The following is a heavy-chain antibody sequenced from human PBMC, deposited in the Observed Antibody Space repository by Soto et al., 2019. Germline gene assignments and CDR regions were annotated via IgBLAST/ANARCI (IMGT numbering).Heavy chain of an antibody. V-gene: IGHV3-15*01. CDR3: TTPAIPVDGTQPVNY. D-gene: IGHD6-19*01. Sequence: EVQLVESGGGFVKPGESLTLSCAASGFTFSSAPMSWVRQAPGKGLEWVGRIKPNTNGGAIDYLAPVKGRFTLSRDDSKTTLYLQRNSLKIEDSALYYCTTPAIPVDGTQPVNYWGQGALVTFSS. CDR2: IKPNTNGGAI. CDR1: GFTFSSAP. J-gene: IGHJ4*02.